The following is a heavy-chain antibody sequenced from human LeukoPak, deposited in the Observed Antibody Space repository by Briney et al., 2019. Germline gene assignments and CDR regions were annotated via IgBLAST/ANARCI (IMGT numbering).Heavy chain of an antibody. CDR1: GFTFSSYA. CDR3: AKDRAAAGTHSFDY. V-gene: IGHV3-23*01. D-gene: IGHD6-13*01. J-gene: IGHJ4*02. Sequence: PGGSLRLSCAASGFTFSSYAINWVRQAPGKGLEWVSAISGSGGSTYHADSVKGRFTISRDNSKNTLYLQMNSLRAEDTAVYYCAKDRAAAGTHSFDYWGQGTLVTVSS. CDR2: ISGSGGST.